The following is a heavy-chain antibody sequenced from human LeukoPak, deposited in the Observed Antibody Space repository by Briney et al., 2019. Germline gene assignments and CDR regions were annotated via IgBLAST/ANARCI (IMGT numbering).Heavy chain of an antibody. CDR3: AKDPTRLLWFGELLPPTPDYYYGMDV. Sequence: GGSLRLSCAASGFTFDDYAMHWVRQAPGKGLEWVSLISGDGGSTYYADSVKGRFTISRDNSKNSLYLQMNSLRTEDTALYYCAKDPTRLLWFGELLPPTPDYYYGMDVWGQGTKVTVSS. J-gene: IGHJ6*02. CDR1: GFTFDDYA. CDR2: ISGDGGST. D-gene: IGHD3-10*01. V-gene: IGHV3-43*02.